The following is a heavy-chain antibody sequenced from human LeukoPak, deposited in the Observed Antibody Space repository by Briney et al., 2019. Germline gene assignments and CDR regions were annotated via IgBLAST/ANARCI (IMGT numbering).Heavy chain of an antibody. CDR1: GGTFSSYA. CDR2: IIPIFGTA. Sequence: ASVKVSCKASGGTFSSYAIIWMRQAPGQGLEWMGGIIPIFGTANYAQKFQGRVTITTDESTSTAYMELSSLRSEDTAVYYCARSYSSSSLDYWGQGTLVTVSS. D-gene: IGHD6-6*01. J-gene: IGHJ4*02. V-gene: IGHV1-69*05. CDR3: ARSYSSSSLDY.